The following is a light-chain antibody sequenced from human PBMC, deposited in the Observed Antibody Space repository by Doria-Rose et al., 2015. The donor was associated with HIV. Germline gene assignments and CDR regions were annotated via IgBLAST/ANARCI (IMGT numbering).Light chain of an antibody. V-gene: IGLV2-14*01. J-gene: IGLJ2*01. CDR1: SSDIGDYNY. CDR2: EVS. Sequence: QSITISCTGTSSDIGDYNYVSWYQQHPGKVPKLLIYEVSFRPSGVSNRFSGSKSGNTASLTISGLQAEDEADYYCSSYTTSTTVVFGGGTRLTVL. CDR3: SSYTTSTTVV.